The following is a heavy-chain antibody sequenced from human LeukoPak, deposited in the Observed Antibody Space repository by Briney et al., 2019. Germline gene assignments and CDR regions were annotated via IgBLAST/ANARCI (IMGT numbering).Heavy chain of an antibody. V-gene: IGHV1-69*05. CDR3: AVGRTIFGVVICLDY. CDR1: GGTFSSYA. Sequence: SVKVSCKASGGTFSSYAISWVRQAPGQGLEWMGGIIPIFGTANYAQKFQGRVTITTDESTSTAYMELSSLRSEDTAVYYCAVGRTIFGVVICLDYWGQGTLVTVSS. D-gene: IGHD3-3*01. J-gene: IGHJ4*02. CDR2: IIPIFGTA.